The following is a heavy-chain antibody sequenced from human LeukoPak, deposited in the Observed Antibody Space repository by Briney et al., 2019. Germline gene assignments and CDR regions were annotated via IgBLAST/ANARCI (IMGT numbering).Heavy chain of an antibody. CDR2: ISAYTGNT. CDR3: AREGGADDFWSGYYNWFDP. Sequence: ASVKVSCKASGYTFTSYGISWVRQAPGQGLEWMGWISAYTGNTNYAQKLQGRVTMTTDTSTSTAYMELRSLRSDDTAVYYCAREGGADDFWSGYYNWFDPWGQGTLVTVSS. CDR1: GYTFTSYG. D-gene: IGHD3-3*01. J-gene: IGHJ5*02. V-gene: IGHV1-18*01.